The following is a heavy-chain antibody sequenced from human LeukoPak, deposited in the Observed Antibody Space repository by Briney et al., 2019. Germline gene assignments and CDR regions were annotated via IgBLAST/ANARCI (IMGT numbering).Heavy chain of an antibody. CDR1: GGSINSYY. CDR2: IYYSET. D-gene: IGHD3-22*01. J-gene: IGHJ4*02. Sequence: PSETLSLTCTVSGGSINSYYWGWVRQPPGKGLEWIGYIYYSETNYNSSLKSRVTISEDTSKNQFSLHLTSVTAADTAVYYCAGGNFYNSGGHPWHFHYWGQGILVTVSS. V-gene: IGHV4-59*13. CDR3: AGGNFYNSGGHPWHFHY.